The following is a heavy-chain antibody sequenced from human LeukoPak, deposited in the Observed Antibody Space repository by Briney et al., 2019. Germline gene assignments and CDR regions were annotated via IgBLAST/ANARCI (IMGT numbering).Heavy chain of an antibody. Sequence: SETLSLTCTVSGGSISSYYWSWIRQPPGKGLKWIGYIYYSGSTNYNPSLKSRVTISVDTSKNQFSLKLSSVTAADTAVYYCARQSGDSSGYQPPLDYWGQGTLVTVSS. CDR3: ARQSGDSSGYQPPLDY. D-gene: IGHD3-22*01. CDR1: GGSISSYY. CDR2: IYYSGST. J-gene: IGHJ4*02. V-gene: IGHV4-59*08.